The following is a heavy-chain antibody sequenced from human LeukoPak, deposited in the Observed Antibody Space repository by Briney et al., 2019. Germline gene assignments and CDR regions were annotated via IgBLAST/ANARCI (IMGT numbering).Heavy chain of an antibody. CDR3: ARDMSRYSDAKDAFDL. J-gene: IGHJ3*01. CDR1: GYTFTGYY. V-gene: IGHV1-2*02. D-gene: IGHD5-18*01. CDR2: INPDSGGT. Sequence: ASVKVSCKASGYTFTGYYMHWLRQAPGQGLEWMGWINPDSGGTVYAQKYKGRITMTRDTSISTVYMELSRLRPDDTAIYYCARDMSRYSDAKDAFDLWGQGTMVTVSS.